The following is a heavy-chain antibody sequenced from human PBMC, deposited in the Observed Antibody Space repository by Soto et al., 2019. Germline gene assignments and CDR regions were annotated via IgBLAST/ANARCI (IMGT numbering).Heavy chain of an antibody. D-gene: IGHD1-26*01. Sequence: QMQLVQSGAEVKKTGSTVTVSCKALGNTFTYRYLHWVRQAPGQALEWMGWITPFSGDVHYAQKFQERVTTARDRSINTAYMRMSSLRSEDTAMYYFASGGAGSGPFTWELPDHWGQGPLVTVSS. J-gene: IGHJ4*02. CDR2: ITPFSGDV. CDR1: GNTFTYRY. CDR3: ASGGAGSGPFTWELPDH. V-gene: IGHV1-45*02.